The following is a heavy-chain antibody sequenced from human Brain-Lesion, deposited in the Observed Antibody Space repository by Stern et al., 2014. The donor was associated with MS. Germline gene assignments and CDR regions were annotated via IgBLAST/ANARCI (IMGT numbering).Heavy chain of an antibody. Sequence: EVHLVESGGDLVQPGRSLRLSCAAFGFTFDDYAMHWVRQAPGKGLEWVAGISWNSGTIGYVDSVKGRFTTSRDNAYSSLYLQMNSLRPEDTALYYCARDITGSSAYFAYWGQGTLVTVSS. V-gene: IGHV3-9*01. CDR2: ISWNSGTI. CDR3: ARDITGSSAYFAY. J-gene: IGHJ4*02. CDR1: GFTFDDYA. D-gene: IGHD1-14*01.